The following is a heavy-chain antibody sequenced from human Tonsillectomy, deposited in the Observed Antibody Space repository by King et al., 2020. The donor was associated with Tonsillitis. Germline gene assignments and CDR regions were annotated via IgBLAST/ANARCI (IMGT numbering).Heavy chain of an antibody. J-gene: IGHJ5*02. CDR3: ARQRWASDHL. CDR2: ISFDGDNK. Sequence: VQLVESGGGVIQPGRSLRLSCAASGFTFSYYAMNWVRQAPGKGLEWVALISFDGDNKYYADSVNGCFTISRDNSMSTLYLQMDSLRPDDAAVYYGARQRWASDHLWGQGTLVTVSS. CDR1: GFTFSYYA. V-gene: IGHV3-30-3*01. D-gene: IGHD4-23*01.